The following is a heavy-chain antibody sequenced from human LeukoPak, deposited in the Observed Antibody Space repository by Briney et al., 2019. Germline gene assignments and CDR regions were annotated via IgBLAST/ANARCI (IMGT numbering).Heavy chain of an antibody. CDR1: GYSFTNYW. J-gene: IGHJ4*02. V-gene: IGHV5-51*01. CDR3: ARSRDSSGYYYLM. D-gene: IGHD3-22*01. CDR2: IYPDDSES. Sequence: GESLKISCEASGYSFTNYWIGWVRQMPGKGLEWMGIIYPDDSESKYSPSFQGQVTISADKSISTAYLQWSSLKASDTAMYYYARSRDSSGYYYLMWGQGTLVTVSS.